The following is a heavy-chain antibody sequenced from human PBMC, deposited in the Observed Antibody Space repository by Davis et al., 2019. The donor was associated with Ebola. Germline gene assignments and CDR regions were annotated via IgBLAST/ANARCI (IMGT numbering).Heavy chain of an antibody. J-gene: IGHJ4*02. CDR2: INPNSGGT. V-gene: IGHV1-2*06. Sequence: AASVKVSCKASGYTFTGYYMHWVRQAPGQGLEWMGRINPNSGGTNYAQKFQGRVTMTRDTSISTAYMELSRLRSDDTAVYYCARGTTVTPRNFDYWGQGTLVTVAP. D-gene: IGHD4-17*01. CDR1: GYTFTGYY. CDR3: ARGTTVTPRNFDY.